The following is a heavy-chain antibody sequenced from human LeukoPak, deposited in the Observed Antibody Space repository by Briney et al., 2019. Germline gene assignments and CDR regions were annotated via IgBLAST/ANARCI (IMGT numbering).Heavy chain of an antibody. Sequence: GGSLRLSCAASGFTVSSNYMSWVRQAPGKGLEWVSVIYSGGSTYYADSVKGRFTISRDNSKNTLYLQMNSLRAEDTAVYYCASGSGSYRTPYYHLDVGAAETTVTVSS. J-gene: IGHJ6*03. CDR2: IYSGGST. CDR1: GFTVSSNY. V-gene: IGHV3-53*01. D-gene: IGHD3-10*01. CDR3: ASGSGSYRTPYYHLDV.